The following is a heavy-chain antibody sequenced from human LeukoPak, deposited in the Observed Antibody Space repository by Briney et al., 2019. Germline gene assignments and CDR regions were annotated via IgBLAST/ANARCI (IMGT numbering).Heavy chain of an antibody. CDR3: TTLSDSYYFDY. Sequence: GGSLRLSCTVSGFTVSSNSTSWVRQAPGKGLEWVGRIKSKTDGGTTDYAAPVKGRFTISRDDSKNTLYLQMNSLKTEDTAVYYCTTLSDSYYFDYWGQGTLVTVSS. CDR1: GFTVSSNS. CDR2: IKSKTDGGTT. V-gene: IGHV3-15*01. D-gene: IGHD3-16*02. J-gene: IGHJ4*02.